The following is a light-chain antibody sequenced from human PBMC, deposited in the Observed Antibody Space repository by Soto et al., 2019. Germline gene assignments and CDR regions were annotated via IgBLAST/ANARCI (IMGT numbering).Light chain of an antibody. Sequence: DIQMTQSPSSLSASVGDRVTITCRASQGISNYLAWYQQKPGKVPKLLIYAASTLQSGVPSRFSGSGSGTDFTFPISSLQPEDIATYYCQQYDNFPRAINFGQGTRLEIK. CDR3: QQYDNFPRAIN. CDR1: QGISNY. J-gene: IGKJ5*01. V-gene: IGKV1-27*01. CDR2: AAS.